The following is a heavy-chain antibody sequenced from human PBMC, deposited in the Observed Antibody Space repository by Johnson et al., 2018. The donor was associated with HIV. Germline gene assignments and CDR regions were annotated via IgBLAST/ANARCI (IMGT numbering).Heavy chain of an antibody. Sequence: EVQLVESGGGVVQPGRSLRLSCAASGFSFSSYWMSWVRQAPGKGLAWVANINRDGSEKYYVDSVKGRFTISRDNSKNTLYLQMNSLRAEDTAVYYCARGGGWATDAFDIWGQGTMVTVSS. D-gene: IGHD5-12*01. J-gene: IGHJ3*02. CDR3: ARGGGWATDAFDI. CDR2: INRDGSEK. V-gene: IGHV3-7*02. CDR1: GFSFSSYW.